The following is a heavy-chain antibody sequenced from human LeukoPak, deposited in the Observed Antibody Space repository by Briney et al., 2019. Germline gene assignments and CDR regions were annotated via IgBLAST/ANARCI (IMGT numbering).Heavy chain of an antibody. D-gene: IGHD1-26*01. CDR3: ARASATTRFYYFDY. V-gene: IGHV1-18*01. CDR2: ISAYNGNT. Sequence: ASVKVSCKASGYTFTSYGISWVRQAPGQGLEWMGWISAYNGNTNYAQKLQGRVTMTTDTSTSTAYMELRSLRSDDTAAYYCARASATTRFYYFDYWGQGTLVTVSS. J-gene: IGHJ4*02. CDR1: GYTFTSYG.